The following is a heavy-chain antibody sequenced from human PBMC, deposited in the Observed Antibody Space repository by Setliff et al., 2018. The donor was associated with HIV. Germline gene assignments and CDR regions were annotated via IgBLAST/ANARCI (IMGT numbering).Heavy chain of an antibody. J-gene: IGHJ4*02. CDR3: ARVGSCWSTFDY. Sequence: ASVKVSCKASGYTLTTYGISWVRQAPGQGLQWMGWLNTETGNSMYAQGFTGRFVFSLDTSVSTAFPQINSLKAEDTAMYYCARVGSCWSTFDYWGQGALVTVSS. D-gene: IGHD6-13*01. CDR2: LNTETGNS. CDR1: GYTLTTYG. V-gene: IGHV7-4-1*02.